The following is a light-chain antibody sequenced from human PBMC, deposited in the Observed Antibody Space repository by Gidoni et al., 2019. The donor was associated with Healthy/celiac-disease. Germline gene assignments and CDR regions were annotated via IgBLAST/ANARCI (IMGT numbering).Light chain of an antibody. J-gene: IGKJ5*01. CDR1: QSVSSY. V-gene: IGKV3-11*01. Sequence: VLTQSPATLSSSPGERATLSCRASQSVSSYLAWYQQKPGQAPRLLNYEASNRATGIPAMCSGSGWGTDFTLTISSLEHEDVAVYYCQQRSNWPLFGQGTRLEIK. CDR3: QQRSNWPL. CDR2: EAS.